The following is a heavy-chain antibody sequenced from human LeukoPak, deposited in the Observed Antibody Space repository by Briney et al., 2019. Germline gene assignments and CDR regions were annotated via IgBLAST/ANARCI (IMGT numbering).Heavy chain of an antibody. D-gene: IGHD4-23*01. V-gene: IGHV3-74*01. J-gene: IGHJ4*02. CDR1: GFTFSSYW. CDR2: IASDGSST. CDR3: ARGRPHGNDY. Sequence: QPGGSLRLSCAASGFTFSSYWMNWVRQAPGKGLVWVSRIASDGSSTTYADSVKGRFSISRDNAKSTLYLQMNSLRVEDTAVYYCARGRPHGNDYWGQGTLVTVSS.